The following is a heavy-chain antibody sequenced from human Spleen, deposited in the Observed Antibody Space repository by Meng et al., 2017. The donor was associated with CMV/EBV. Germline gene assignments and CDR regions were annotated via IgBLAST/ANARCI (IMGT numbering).Heavy chain of an antibody. D-gene: IGHD2-2*01. CDR1: GFTFSNFY. CDR2: ITSTGRTT. Sequence: GGSLRLSCAASGFTFSNFYMNWIRQAPGKGLEWVASITSTGRTTHYADSVKGRFSISRDNTKNSVYLQMSSLRAEDTAVYYCARPHLGYCSSTSCYNYFDDWGQGTLVTVSS. J-gene: IGHJ4*02. CDR3: ARPHLGYCSSTSCYNYFDD. V-gene: IGHV3-11*01.